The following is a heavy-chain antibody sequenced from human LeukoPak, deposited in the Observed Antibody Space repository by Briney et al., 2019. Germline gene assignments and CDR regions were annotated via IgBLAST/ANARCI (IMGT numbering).Heavy chain of an antibody. J-gene: IGHJ3*02. V-gene: IGHV3-48*01. CDR1: GFTFSYYT. CDR3: ARDHAYAFDI. Sequence: GGSLRLSCVASGFTFSYYTMNWARQAPGKGLEWISYIRSSDGTVSYADSVKGRFTISTDAAKNSLFLQMNSLSAEDTAVYYCARDHAYAFDIWGQGTMVTVSS. CDR2: IRSSDGTV.